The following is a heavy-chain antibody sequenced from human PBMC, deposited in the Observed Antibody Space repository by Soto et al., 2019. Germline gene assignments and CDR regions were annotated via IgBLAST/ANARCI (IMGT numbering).Heavy chain of an antibody. J-gene: IGHJ5*02. CDR2: ISGDGVTI. D-gene: IGHD1-20*01. CDR1: GFTFSSFV. V-gene: IGHV3-74*01. CDR3: ARNDVSGIAGFDP. Sequence: GGSLRLSVAASGFTFSSFVIHWVRQVPWEGLESLSRISGDGVTISYADSVKGRFPISRDNAKNTLYLQMNSLRDEDTAVYYCARNDVSGIAGFDPWGQGTLVTVSS.